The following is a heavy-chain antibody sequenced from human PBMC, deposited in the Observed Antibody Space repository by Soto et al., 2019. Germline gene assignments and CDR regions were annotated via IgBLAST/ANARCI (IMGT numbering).Heavy chain of an antibody. CDR3: ARGSYYYDSSGYYYPYYYGMDV. D-gene: IGHD3-22*01. Sequence: PAGSLKLSCAPPGFTGSSNYMRRVGQASVKWLDWVSVIYSGGSTYYADSVKGRFTISRDNSKNTLYLQMNSLRAEDTAVYYCARGSYYYDSSGYYYPYYYGMDVWGQGT. CDR1: GFTGSSNY. CDR2: IYSGGST. J-gene: IGHJ6*02. V-gene: IGHV3-66*01.